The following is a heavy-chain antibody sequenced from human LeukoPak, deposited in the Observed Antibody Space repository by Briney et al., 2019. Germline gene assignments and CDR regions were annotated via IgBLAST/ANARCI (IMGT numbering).Heavy chain of an antibody. Sequence: PGGSLRLSCAASGFTVSSNYMSWVRQAPGKGLEWVSVIYSGGSTYYADSVKGRFTISRDSSKNTLYLQMNSLRAEDTAVYYCARDQGHDSSGYYSDWGQGTLVTVSS. V-gene: IGHV3-66*01. CDR2: IYSGGST. CDR1: GFTVSSNY. D-gene: IGHD3-22*01. J-gene: IGHJ4*02. CDR3: ARDQGHDSSGYYSD.